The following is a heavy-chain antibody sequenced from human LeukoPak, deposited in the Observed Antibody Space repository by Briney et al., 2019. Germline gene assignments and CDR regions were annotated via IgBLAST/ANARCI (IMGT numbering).Heavy chain of an antibody. D-gene: IGHD4-23*01. CDR2: ISSSSGTI. J-gene: IGHJ4*02. CDR1: GFTFSDFS. CDR3: ASHLTYSGWNS. V-gene: IGHV3-48*01. Sequence: GGSLRLSCAASGFTFSDFSMNWVRQAPGKGLEWLSYISSSSGTIWYADSVKGRFTSSRYNAKNSLYLQMNSLRAEDTAVYYCASHLTYSGWNSWGQGTLVTVSS.